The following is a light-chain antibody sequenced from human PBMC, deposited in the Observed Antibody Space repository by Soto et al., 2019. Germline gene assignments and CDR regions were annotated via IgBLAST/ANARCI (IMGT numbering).Light chain of an antibody. CDR3: EQYGSSPYT. V-gene: IGKV3-20*01. CDR2: GAS. Sequence: EIVLTQSPGTLSLSPGERATLSCRASQSVSSSYLAWYQQKPDQAPRLLISGASSRATGIPDRFSGSVSGTDFTLTISRLQPEDFAVYYCEQYGSSPYTFGQGTKLEI. J-gene: IGKJ2*01. CDR1: QSVSSSY.